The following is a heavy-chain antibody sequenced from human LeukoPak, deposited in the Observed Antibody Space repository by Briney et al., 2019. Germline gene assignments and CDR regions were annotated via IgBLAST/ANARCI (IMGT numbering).Heavy chain of an antibody. J-gene: IGHJ4*02. CDR3: AIFYDSSAGFDY. V-gene: IGHV1-3*01. Sequence: ASVNVSCKASGYTFTSYAMHWVRQAAGQRLEWMGWINAGNGNTKYSQKFQGRVTITRDTSASTAYMELSSLRSEDTAVYYCAIFYDSSAGFDYWGQGTLVTVSS. D-gene: IGHD3-22*01. CDR2: INAGNGNT. CDR1: GYTFTSYA.